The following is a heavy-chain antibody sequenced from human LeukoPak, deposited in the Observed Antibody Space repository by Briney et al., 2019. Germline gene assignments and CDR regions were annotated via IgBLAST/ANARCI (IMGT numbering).Heavy chain of an antibody. V-gene: IGHV3-23*01. D-gene: IGHD2-21*01. CDR1: GFTFSSYA. Sequence: GGSLRLCCAASGFTFSSYAMSWVRQAPGKGLEWASAISGSGGSTYYADSVKGRFTISRDNSKNTLYLQMNSLRAEDTAVYYCAKPRHIVVVIGWFDPWGRGTLVTVSS. CDR3: AKPRHIVVVIGWFDP. CDR2: ISGSGGST. J-gene: IGHJ5*02.